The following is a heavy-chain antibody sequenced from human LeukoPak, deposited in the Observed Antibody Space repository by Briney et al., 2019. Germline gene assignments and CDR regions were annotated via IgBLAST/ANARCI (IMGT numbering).Heavy chain of an antibody. V-gene: IGHV1-8*01. J-gene: IGHJ6*02. CDR1: GYAFTSYD. D-gene: IGHD3-10*01. CDR3: ARGHGTGRHYDSMDV. CDR2: MNPDSGNS. Sequence: GASVKVSCKASGYAFTSYDINWVRQATGQGLEWMAWMNPDSGNSGYALKFQGRVSMTRNTSISTAYMELSSLRSEDTAVYYCARGHGTGRHYDSMDVWGQGTTVTVSS.